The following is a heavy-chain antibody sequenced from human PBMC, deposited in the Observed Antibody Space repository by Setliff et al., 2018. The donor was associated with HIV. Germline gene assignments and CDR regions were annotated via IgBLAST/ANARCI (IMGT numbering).Heavy chain of an antibody. CDR2: ISGSGGST. Sequence: GGSLRLSCAASGFTFNSYAMSWVRQAPGKGLEWVSAISGSGGSTYYADSVKGRFTISRDDSKNTLDLQMNSLRAEDTAVYYCAKGRHLLYYFDYWGQGTLVTVSS. CDR1: GFTFNSYA. V-gene: IGHV3-23*01. CDR3: AKGRHLLYYFDY. D-gene: IGHD1-26*01. J-gene: IGHJ4*02.